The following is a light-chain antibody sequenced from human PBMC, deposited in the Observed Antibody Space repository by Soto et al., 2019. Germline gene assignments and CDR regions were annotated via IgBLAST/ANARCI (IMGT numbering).Light chain of an antibody. CDR3: QQYETFSGT. Sequence: DIQMTQSPSSLSASVGDRVTITCRASQGVRNDLGWYQQKPGKAPKRLIYAASNLQSGVPSRFSGSGSGTKFTLTIASLQPDDFATYYCQQYETFSGTFGPGTKVEI. J-gene: IGKJ1*01. CDR2: AAS. V-gene: IGKV1-17*01. CDR1: QGVRND.